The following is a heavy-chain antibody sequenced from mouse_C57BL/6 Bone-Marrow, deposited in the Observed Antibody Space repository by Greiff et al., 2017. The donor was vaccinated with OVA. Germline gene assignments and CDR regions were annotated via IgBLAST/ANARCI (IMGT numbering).Heavy chain of an antibody. Sequence: EVQLVESGPGLAKPSQTLSLTCSVTGYSITSDYWNWIRKFPGNKLEYMGYISYSGSTYYNPSLKSRISITRDTSKNQYYLQLNSVTTEDTATYYCARSIYYGSSYDYAMDYWGQGTSVTVSS. D-gene: IGHD1-1*01. CDR1: GYSITSDY. V-gene: IGHV3-8*01. CDR2: ISYSGST. J-gene: IGHJ4*01. CDR3: ARSIYYGSSYDYAMDY.